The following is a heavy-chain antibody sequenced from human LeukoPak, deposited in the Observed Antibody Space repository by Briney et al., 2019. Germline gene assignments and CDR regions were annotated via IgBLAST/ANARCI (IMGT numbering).Heavy chain of an antibody. V-gene: IGHV4-61*01. CDR1: GGSVSSGSYY. Sequence: SETLSLTCTVSGGSVSSGSYYWSWIRQPPGKGLEWIGYINYSGSTNYNPSLKSRVTISVDTSKNQFSLKLSSVTAADTAVYYCARDGGSSWGYNWFDPWGQGTLVTVSS. J-gene: IGHJ5*02. CDR2: INYSGST. CDR3: ARDGGSSWGYNWFDP. D-gene: IGHD6-13*01.